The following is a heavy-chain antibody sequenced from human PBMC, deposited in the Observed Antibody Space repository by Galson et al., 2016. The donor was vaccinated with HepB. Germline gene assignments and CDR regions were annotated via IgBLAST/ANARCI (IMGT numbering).Heavy chain of an antibody. J-gene: IGHJ6*02. Sequence: ETLSLTCAVSGASISSDYCSWIRQSPGKGLEWVGYIHYRGTTNYNPSLKSRFTISVDRTKNQFSLKLRSVTAADTAVYYCARQRAEEVGLVTQPGAMDVWGQGTTVTVSS. CDR1: GASISSDY. V-gene: IGHV4-59*01. CDR3: ARQRAEEVGLVTQPGAMDV. D-gene: IGHD3-9*01. CDR2: IHYRGTT.